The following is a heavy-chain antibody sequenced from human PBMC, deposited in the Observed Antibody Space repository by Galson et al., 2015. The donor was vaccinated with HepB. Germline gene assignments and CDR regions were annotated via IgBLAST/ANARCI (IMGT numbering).Heavy chain of an antibody. Sequence: SVKVSCKASGGTFTGYYMHWVRQAPGQGLEWMGWINPNSGGTNYAQKFQGRVTMTRDTSISTAYMEPSRLRSDDTAVYYCARDGGGVTIFGVVYYYYYMDVWGKGTTVTVSS. CDR3: ARDGGGVTIFGVVYYYYYMDV. V-gene: IGHV1-2*02. CDR1: GGTFTGYY. J-gene: IGHJ6*03. CDR2: INPNSGGT. D-gene: IGHD3-3*01.